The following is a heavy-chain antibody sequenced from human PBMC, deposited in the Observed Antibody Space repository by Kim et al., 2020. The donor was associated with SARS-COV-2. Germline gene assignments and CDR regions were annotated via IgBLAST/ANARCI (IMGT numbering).Heavy chain of an antibody. J-gene: IGHJ4*02. D-gene: IGHD7-27*01. V-gene: IGHV1-3*01. CDR2: NT. CDR3: AREDGSWGIDY. Sequence: NTKYSQKFQGRVTITRDTSASTAYMELSSLRSEDTAVYYCAREDGSWGIDYWGQGTLVTVSS.